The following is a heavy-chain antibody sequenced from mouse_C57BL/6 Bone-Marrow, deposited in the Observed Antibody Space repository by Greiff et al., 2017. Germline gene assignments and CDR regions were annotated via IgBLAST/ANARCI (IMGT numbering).Heavy chain of an antibody. J-gene: IGHJ2*01. CDR1: GYTFPSYW. CDR2: IYPSDSET. Sequence: QVQLQQPGAELVRPGSSVKLSCKASGYTFPSYWMDWVKQRPGQGLEWIGNIYPSDSETHYNQKFKDKATLTVDKSSSTAYMQLSSLTSEDSAVYYCARGNDGYYGNFDYWGQGTTLTVSS. CDR3: ARGNDGYYGNFDY. D-gene: IGHD2-3*01. V-gene: IGHV1-61*01.